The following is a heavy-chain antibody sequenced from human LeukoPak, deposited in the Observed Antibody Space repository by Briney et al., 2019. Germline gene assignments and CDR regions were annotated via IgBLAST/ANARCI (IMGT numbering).Heavy chain of an antibody. CDR3: AKDAPYVDMATIVKAYFFDY. V-gene: IGHV3-23*01. Sequence: GGSLRLSCAASGFTFSNNAMSWVRQAPGKGLEWVSGISGGGDSTSYADSVKGRFTISRDNSRNTLYLQMNSLRAEDTAIYYCAKDAPYVDMATIVKAYFFDYWGQGTLVTVSS. CDR1: GFTFSNNA. CDR2: ISGGGDST. D-gene: IGHD5-24*01. J-gene: IGHJ4*02.